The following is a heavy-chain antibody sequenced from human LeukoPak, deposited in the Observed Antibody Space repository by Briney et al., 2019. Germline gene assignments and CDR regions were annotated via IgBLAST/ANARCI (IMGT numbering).Heavy chain of an antibody. D-gene: IGHD3-16*02. CDR3: ARDPLGVPDETLDY. Sequence: ASVKVSCKASGYTFISYHIHWVRQAPGQGLEWMGVINPSGGTTSYAQKFQGRVTMTRDTSTSTVYMELSSLRSEDTAVYYCARDPLGVPDETLDYWGQGTLVTVSS. CDR2: INPSGGTT. CDR1: GYTFISYH. J-gene: IGHJ4*02. V-gene: IGHV1-46*01.